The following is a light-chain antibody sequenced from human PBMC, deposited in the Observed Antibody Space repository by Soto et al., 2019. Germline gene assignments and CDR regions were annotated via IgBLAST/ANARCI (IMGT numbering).Light chain of an antibody. CDR3: NSHTSSGFRV. Sequence: QSVLDQPAYGYRSPGASITISCNGTSSDIYDYKYVSWYQQHPGKAPKLIIYEVTRRPSGVSNRFSGSKSGYTASLTISGLQAEDEADYYCNSHTSSGFRVFGTGTKVTVL. J-gene: IGLJ1*01. CDR1: SSDIYDYKY. CDR2: EVT. V-gene: IGLV2-14*01.